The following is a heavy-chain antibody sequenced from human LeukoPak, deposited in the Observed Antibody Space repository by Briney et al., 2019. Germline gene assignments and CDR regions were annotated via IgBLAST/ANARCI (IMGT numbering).Heavy chain of an antibody. J-gene: IGHJ6*02. Sequence: SQTLSLTCTVSGGSISSGGYYWSWIRQPPGKGLEWIGYIYYSGNTNYNPSLKSRVAISVDTSKNQFSLKLSSVTAADTAVYYCAGDQYGLDVWGQGTTVTVSS. CDR1: GGSISSGGYY. CDR3: AGDQYGLDV. CDR2: IYYSGNT. V-gene: IGHV4-61*08.